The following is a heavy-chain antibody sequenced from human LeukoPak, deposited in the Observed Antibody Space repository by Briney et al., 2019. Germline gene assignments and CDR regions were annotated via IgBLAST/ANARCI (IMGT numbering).Heavy chain of an antibody. CDR3: ASHQYYDILTGYYHFDY. CDR2: INHSGST. CDR1: GGSFCGYY. D-gene: IGHD3-9*01. V-gene: IGHV4-34*01. Sequence: SESLSLTCAVYGGSFCGYYWSWIRQPPGKGLEWIGEINHSGSTNYNPSLKSRVTISVDTSKNQFSLKLSSVTAADTAVYYCASHQYYDILTGYYHFDYWGQGTLVTVSS. J-gene: IGHJ4*02.